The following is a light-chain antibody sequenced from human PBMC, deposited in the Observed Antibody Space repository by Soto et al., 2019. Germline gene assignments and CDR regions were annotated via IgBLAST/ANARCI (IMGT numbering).Light chain of an antibody. CDR1: SSNFGGNY. V-gene: IGLV1-47*02. CDR3: ATWDDNLSGVV. Sequence: QSVLTQPPSASGTPGQRVTISCSGTSSNFGGNYVYWYQQLPGTAPKLLIYTDNQRPSGVPDRFSGSKSGTSASLATSGLRSEDEADYYCATWDDNLSGVVFGGGTKLTVL. CDR2: TDN. J-gene: IGLJ2*01.